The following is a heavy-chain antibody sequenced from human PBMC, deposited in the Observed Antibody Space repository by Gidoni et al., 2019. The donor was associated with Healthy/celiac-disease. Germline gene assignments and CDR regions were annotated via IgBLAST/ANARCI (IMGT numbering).Heavy chain of an antibody. CDR2: ISGSGGST. J-gene: IGHJ4*02. Sequence: EVQLLESGGGLVQPGGSLRLSCAASGFTFSSYAMTWVRQAPGKGLEWVSAISGSGGSTYYADSVKGRFTISRDNSKNTLYLQMNSLRAEDTAVYYCAKDRFAYSELDYWGQGTLVTVSS. CDR3: AKDRFAYSELDY. V-gene: IGHV3-23*01. D-gene: IGHD4-4*01. CDR1: GFTFSSYA.